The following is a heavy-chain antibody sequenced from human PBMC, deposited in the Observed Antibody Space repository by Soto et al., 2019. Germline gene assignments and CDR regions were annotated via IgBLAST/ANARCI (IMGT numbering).Heavy chain of an antibody. Sequence: SLRLSCAASGFTFSSYAMSWVRQAPGKGLEWVSNISSSRIIYYADSVKGRFTISRDNAKNSLYLQMNSLRDEDTAVYYCAREGGVYGGHFDYWGQGTLVTVSS. CDR1: GFTFSSYA. CDR3: AREGGVYGGHFDY. J-gene: IGHJ4*02. D-gene: IGHD4-17*01. CDR2: ISSSRII. V-gene: IGHV3-48*02.